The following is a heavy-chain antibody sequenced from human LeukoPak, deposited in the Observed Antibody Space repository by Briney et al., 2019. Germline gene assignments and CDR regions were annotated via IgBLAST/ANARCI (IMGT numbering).Heavy chain of an antibody. V-gene: IGHV4-61*01. J-gene: IGHJ4*02. CDR2: IYYSGST. CDR3: AREVGATGFDY. Sequence: SETLSLTCTVSGGSVSSGSYYWSWIRQPPGKGLEWIGYIYYSGSTNYNPSLESRVTISVDTSKNQFSLKLSSVTAADTAVYYCAREVGATGFDYWGQGTLVTVSS. CDR1: GGSVSSGSYY. D-gene: IGHD1-26*01.